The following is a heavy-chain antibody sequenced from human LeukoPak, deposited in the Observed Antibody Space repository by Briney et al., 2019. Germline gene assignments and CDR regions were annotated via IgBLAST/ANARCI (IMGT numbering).Heavy chain of an antibody. CDR1: GFTFNSYW. CDR2: IKQDGSEK. Sequence: GGSLRLSCAASGFTFNSYWMSWVRQAPGKGLEWVANIKQDGSEKYYVDSVKGRFPISRDNSKNTLYLQMNSLRAEDTAVYYCAKVRWQQLVDFDYWGQGTLATVSS. D-gene: IGHD6-13*01. V-gene: IGHV3-7*03. CDR3: AKVRWQQLVDFDY. J-gene: IGHJ4*02.